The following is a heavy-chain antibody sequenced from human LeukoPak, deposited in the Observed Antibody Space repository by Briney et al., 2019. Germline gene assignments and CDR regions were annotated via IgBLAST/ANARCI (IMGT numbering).Heavy chain of an antibody. CDR1: GFSFSTCW. Sequence: QPGGSLRLSCAASGFSFSTCWMHWVRQAPGKGLVWVSRINRDGSCTSYAESVKGRFTISRDNAKNTLFLQMNSLRVEDTAVYYCAGGYGFDYWGQGTLVTVPS. CDR2: INRDGSCT. V-gene: IGHV3-74*01. D-gene: IGHD1-1*01. J-gene: IGHJ4*02. CDR3: AGGYGFDY.